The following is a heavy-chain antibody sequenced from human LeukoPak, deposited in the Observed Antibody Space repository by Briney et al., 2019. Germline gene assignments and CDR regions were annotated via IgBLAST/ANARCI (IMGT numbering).Heavy chain of an antibody. D-gene: IGHD4-17*01. Sequence: GRSLRLSCAASGFTFNSYGMRWVRQAPGKGLEWVAVIWYDGSNEYYADSVKGRFTISRDNSKNTLYLQMNSLRAEDTAVYYCAGDYGEYYYGMDVWGQGTTVTVSS. J-gene: IGHJ6*02. CDR3: AGDYGEYYYGMDV. V-gene: IGHV3-33*01. CDR1: GFTFNSYG. CDR2: IWYDGSNE.